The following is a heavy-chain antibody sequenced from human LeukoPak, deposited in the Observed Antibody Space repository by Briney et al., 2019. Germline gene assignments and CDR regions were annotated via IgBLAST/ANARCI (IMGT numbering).Heavy chain of an antibody. V-gene: IGHV3-7*01. CDR1: GFTFSSYW. Sequence: GGSLRLSCAASGFTFSSYWMSWVRQAPGKGLEWVANIKQDGSEKYYVDSVKGRSTISRDNAKNSLYLQINSLRAADTAVSYCARGDEGSSSGMDWFDPWGQGTLVTVSS. CDR3: ARGDEGSSSGMDWFDP. J-gene: IGHJ5*02. D-gene: IGHD6-6*01. CDR2: IKQDGSEK.